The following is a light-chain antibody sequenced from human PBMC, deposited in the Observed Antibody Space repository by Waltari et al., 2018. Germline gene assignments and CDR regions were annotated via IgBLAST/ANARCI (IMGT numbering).Light chain of an antibody. CDR2: DAS. Sequence: EIVLTQSPATLSLSPGERATLSCRASQSVSSYLAWFQQKPGQAPRLLSYDASNRATGIPARFSGSGSGTDFTLTISSLEPEDFAVYYCQQRSNWPPLTFGGGTKVEIK. CDR3: QQRSNWPPLT. V-gene: IGKV3-11*01. CDR1: QSVSSY. J-gene: IGKJ4*01.